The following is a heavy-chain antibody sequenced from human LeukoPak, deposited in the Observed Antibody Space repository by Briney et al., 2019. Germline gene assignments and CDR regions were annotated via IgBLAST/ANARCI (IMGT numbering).Heavy chain of an antibody. CDR1: GFTFSSYG. CDR2: ISYDGSSK. V-gene: IGHV3-30*18. D-gene: IGHD6-13*01. Sequence: GRSLRLSCAASGFTFSSYGMHWVRQAPGKGLEWVAVISYDGSSKYYADSVKGRFTISRDNSKNTLYLQMNSLRAEDTAVYYCAKGGYSSSWYGVSGYWGQGTLVTVSS. CDR3: AKGGYSSSWYGVSGY. J-gene: IGHJ4*02.